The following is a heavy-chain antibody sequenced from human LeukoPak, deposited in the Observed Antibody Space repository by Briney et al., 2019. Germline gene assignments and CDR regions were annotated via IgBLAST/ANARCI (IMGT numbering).Heavy chain of an antibody. D-gene: IGHD2-2*01. CDR1: GFTFSSYS. V-gene: IGHV3-21*01. CDR3: ARGLYCSSTSCYFVVGWFDP. Sequence: GGSLRLSCAASGFTFSSYSMNWVRQAPGKGLEWVSSISSSSSYIYYADSVKGRFTISRDNAKNSLYLQMNSLRAEDTAVYYCARGLYCSSTSCYFVVGWFDPWGLGTLVTVSS. CDR2: ISSSSSYI. J-gene: IGHJ5*02.